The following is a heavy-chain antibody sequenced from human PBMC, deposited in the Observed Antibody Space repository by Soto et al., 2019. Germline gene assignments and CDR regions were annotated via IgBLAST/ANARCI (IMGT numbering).Heavy chain of an antibody. V-gene: IGHV4-28*01. CDR1: GYSISSSNW. CDR3: ARSEIQGPIDY. J-gene: IGHJ4*02. CDR2: IYYSGTT. Sequence: QVQLQESGPGLVKPSDTLSLTCAVSGYSISSSNWWGWIRQPPGKGLEWIGYIYYSGTTYYNPSLKSGVTLFVDTYKKQFSLKLISVTAVDTAVYYCARSEIQGPIDYWGQGTLVTVS.